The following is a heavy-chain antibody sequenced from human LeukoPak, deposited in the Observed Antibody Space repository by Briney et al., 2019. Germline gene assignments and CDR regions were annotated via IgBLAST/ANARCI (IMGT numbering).Heavy chain of an antibody. D-gene: IGHD3-22*01. Sequence: SQTLSLTCTVSGGSISSGSYYWSWIRQPAGKGLEWIGRIYTSGSTSYNPSLKSRVTISVDTSKNQFSLKLSSVTAADTAVYYCARGMAHYYDSSGYYLSPTAFDYWGQGTLVTVSS. V-gene: IGHV4-61*02. CDR3: ARGMAHYYDSSGYYLSPTAFDY. CDR1: GGSISSGSYY. CDR2: IYTSGST. J-gene: IGHJ4*02.